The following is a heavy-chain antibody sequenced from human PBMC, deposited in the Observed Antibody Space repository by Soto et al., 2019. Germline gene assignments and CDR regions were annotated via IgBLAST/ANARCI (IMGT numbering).Heavy chain of an antibody. J-gene: IGHJ5*02. CDR2: IYYSGST. Sequence: PSETLSLTCTVSGGSISSYYWSWIRQPPGKGLEWIGYIYYSGSTNYNPSLKSRVTISVDTSKNQFSLKLSSVTAADTAVYYCARRDGSGSYYPPDNNWFDPWGQGTLVTVPQ. CDR3: ARRDGSGSYYPPDNNWFDP. V-gene: IGHV4-59*08. D-gene: IGHD3-10*01. CDR1: GGSISSYY.